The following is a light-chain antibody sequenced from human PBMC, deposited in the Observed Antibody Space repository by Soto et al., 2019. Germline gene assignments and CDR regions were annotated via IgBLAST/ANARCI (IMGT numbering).Light chain of an antibody. CDR3: QPYNSYSRT. CDR2: KAS. Sequence: DIQMTQSPSTLSASVGDRVTITCRASESISNFLAWYQQKPGKAPNLLIYKASSLESGVASRFSGSGSRTEITLTITSLHPDDFATYYCQPYNSYSRTFGQGTKVDIK. V-gene: IGKV1-5*03. J-gene: IGKJ1*01. CDR1: ESISNF.